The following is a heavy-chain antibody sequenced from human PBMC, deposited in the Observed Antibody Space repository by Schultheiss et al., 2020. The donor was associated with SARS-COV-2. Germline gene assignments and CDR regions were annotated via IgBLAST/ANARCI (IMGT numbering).Heavy chain of an antibody. Sequence: SQTLSLTCTVSGGSISSGGYYWSWIRQHPGKGLEWIGYIYYSGSTYYSPPLKSRVTISADTSKNQFSLNLRSVTATDTAVYYCAATSDIVVAVATTWGRGTLVTVSS. V-gene: IGHV4-31*03. CDR2: IYYSGST. CDR3: AATSDIVVAVATT. CDR1: GGSISSGGYY. D-gene: IGHD2-15*01. J-gene: IGHJ1*01.